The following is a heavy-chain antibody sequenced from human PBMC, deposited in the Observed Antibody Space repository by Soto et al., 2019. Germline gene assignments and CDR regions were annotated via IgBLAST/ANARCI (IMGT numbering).Heavy chain of an antibody. CDR1: GGSFSGYY. J-gene: IGHJ4*02. V-gene: IGHV4-34*01. CDR3: ARAPLTMVRGVITRSFDY. CDR2: INHSGST. Sequence: PSETLSLTCAVYGGSFSGYYWSWIRQPPGKGLEWIGEINHSGSTNYNPSLKSRVTISVDTSKNQFSLKLSSVTAADTAVYYCARAPLTMVRGVITRSFDYWGQGTLVTVSS. D-gene: IGHD3-10*01.